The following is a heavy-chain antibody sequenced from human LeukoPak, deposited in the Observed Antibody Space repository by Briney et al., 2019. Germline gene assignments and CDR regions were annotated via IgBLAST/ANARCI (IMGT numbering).Heavy chain of an antibody. CDR1: GFTFSSFA. Sequence: GGSLRLSCAASGFTFSSFAMIWVRQPPGKGLEWVSSIFPTSREIHYADSVRGRFTISRDNSKSTLYLQMNSLRAEDTALYYCAKDHVNAGHLDYWGQGTPVTVSS. J-gene: IGHJ4*02. CDR2: IFPTSREI. V-gene: IGHV3-23*01. CDR3: AKDHVNAGHLDY. D-gene: IGHD6-13*01.